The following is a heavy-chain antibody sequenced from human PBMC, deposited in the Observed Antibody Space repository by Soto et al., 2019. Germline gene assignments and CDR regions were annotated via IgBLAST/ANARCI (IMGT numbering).Heavy chain of an antibody. CDR3: ARDGGWLFDY. CDR2: IFHSGTT. D-gene: IGHD6-19*01. J-gene: IGHJ4*02. CDR1: NGSISSDNW. Sequence: QVQLQESGPGLVKPSGALSLTCAVSNGSISSDNWWSWVRQPPGKGLEWIGEIFHSGTTNYNPSLKSRITISVDKPKNQFSLEMNSVTAAATAVYSCARDGGWLFDYWGQGTLVTVSS. V-gene: IGHV4-4*02.